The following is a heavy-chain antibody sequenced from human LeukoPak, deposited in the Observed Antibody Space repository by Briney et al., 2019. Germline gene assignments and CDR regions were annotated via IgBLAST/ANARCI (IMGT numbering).Heavy chain of an antibody. CDR2: IYYSGST. CDR1: GGSISSSSYY. V-gene: IGHV4-39*01. Sequence: SETLSLTCTVSGGSISSSSYYWGWIRQPPGKRLEWNGSIYYSGSTYYNPSLKSRVTISVDTSKNQFSLKLSSVTAADTAVYYCASPDPSSGYTYYMDVWGKGTTVTVSS. CDR3: ASPDPSSGYTYYMDV. D-gene: IGHD3-22*01. J-gene: IGHJ6*03.